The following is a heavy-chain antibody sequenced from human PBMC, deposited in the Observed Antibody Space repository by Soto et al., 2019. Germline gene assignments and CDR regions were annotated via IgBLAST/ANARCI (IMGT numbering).Heavy chain of an antibody. CDR3: ARFPPAWSGYYGLDY. J-gene: IGHJ4*02. CDR1: GGSFSGYY. CDR2: INHSGST. Sequence: SETLSLTCAAYGGSFSGYYWSWIRQPPGKGLEWIGEINHSGSTNYNPSLKSRVTISVDTSKNQFSLKLSSVTAADTAVYYCARFPPAWSGYYGLDYWGQGTLVTVSS. D-gene: IGHD3-3*01. V-gene: IGHV4-34*01.